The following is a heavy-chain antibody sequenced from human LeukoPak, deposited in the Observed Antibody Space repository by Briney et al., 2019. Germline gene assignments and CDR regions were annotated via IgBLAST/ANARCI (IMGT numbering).Heavy chain of an antibody. CDR1: EYSISNGYY. CDR3: ARHVYYYYYYMDV. Sequence: PSETLSLTCAVSEYSISNGYYWGWIRQPPGKGLEWIGSIYNSGSTYYNPSLKSRVTISVDTSKNQFSLKLTSVTAAGTAMYYCARHVYYYYYYMDVWGKGTTVTVSS. CDR2: IYNSGST. V-gene: IGHV4-38-2*01. J-gene: IGHJ6*03.